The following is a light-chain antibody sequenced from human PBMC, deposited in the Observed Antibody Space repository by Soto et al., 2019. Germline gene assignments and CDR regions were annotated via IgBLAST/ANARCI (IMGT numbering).Light chain of an antibody. CDR1: QSIRSH. CDR3: QQYKNWPL. J-gene: IGKJ5*01. Sequence: IVLTQSPATLSVSPGERVTLXCRASQSIRSHLAWYQQKPGQPPRLLIYGASTRATGIPARFSGSGFGTEFTLTISSLQSEDFAVYYCQQYKNWPLFGQGTRLEIK. V-gene: IGKV3-15*01. CDR2: GAS.